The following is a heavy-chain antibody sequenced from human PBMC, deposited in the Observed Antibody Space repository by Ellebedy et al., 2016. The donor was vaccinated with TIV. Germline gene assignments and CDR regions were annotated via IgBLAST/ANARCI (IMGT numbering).Heavy chain of an antibody. D-gene: IGHD6-13*01. Sequence: GESLKISCAASGFSLSNYWMTWVRQAPGRGLEWVANIKQDGFEKYYVDSVKGRSTISRDNAENSLYLQMNSLGAEDTAVYYCATSGSRSWYSAFDIWGQGTMVTVSS. CDR3: ATSGSRSWYSAFDI. CDR1: GFSLSNYW. CDR2: IKQDGFEK. J-gene: IGHJ3*02. V-gene: IGHV3-7*03.